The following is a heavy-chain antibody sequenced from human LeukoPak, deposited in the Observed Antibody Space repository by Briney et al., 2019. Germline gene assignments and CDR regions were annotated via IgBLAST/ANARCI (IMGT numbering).Heavy chain of an antibody. CDR1: GFTFSSYW. D-gene: IGHD2-2*03. V-gene: IGHV3-21*04. Sequence: GGSLRLSCAASGFTFSSYWMNWVRQAPGKGLEWVSSMISISNSIYYADSVRGRFTISRDNAKNSLYLQMNSLRAEDTAVYYCARDYGWGYFDYWGQGTLVTVSS. J-gene: IGHJ4*02. CDR2: MISISNSI. CDR3: ARDYGWGYFDY.